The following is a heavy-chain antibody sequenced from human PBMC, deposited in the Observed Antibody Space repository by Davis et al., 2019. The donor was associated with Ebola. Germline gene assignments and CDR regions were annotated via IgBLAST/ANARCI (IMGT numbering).Heavy chain of an antibody. J-gene: IGHJ4*02. CDR2: ISAYNVHT. CDR1: GYTFSSYG. CDR3: ARGPGAAGDDY. Sequence: ASVKVSCKASGYTFSSYGFSWVRQAPGQGLEWMASISAYNVHTNFAQKFQGRVTVTTDTSTTTAYMELSSLRSEDTAVYSCARGPGAAGDDYWGQGTLVTVSS. V-gene: IGHV1-18*04. D-gene: IGHD6-13*01.